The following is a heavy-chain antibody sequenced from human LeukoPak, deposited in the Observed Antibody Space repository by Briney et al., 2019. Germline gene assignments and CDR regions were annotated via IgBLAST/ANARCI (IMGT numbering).Heavy chain of an antibody. CDR3: ARGGVRWYEAPLFDY. J-gene: IGHJ4*02. CDR2: IYYRGST. CDR1: GGSISSHY. Sequence: PSETLSLTGTVSGGSISSHYWSWIRQPPGKGLEGIGYIYYRGSTNYNPSLKSRVPISVDTSRNQFSLKLSSVTAADTAVYYCARGGVRWYEAPLFDYWGQGTLVTVSS. D-gene: IGHD6-13*01. V-gene: IGHV4-59*11.